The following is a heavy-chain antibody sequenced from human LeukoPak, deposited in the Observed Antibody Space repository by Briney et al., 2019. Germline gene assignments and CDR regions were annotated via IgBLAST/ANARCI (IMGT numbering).Heavy chain of an antibody. CDR1: GYTFTSYG. D-gene: IGHD3-3*01. V-gene: IGHV1-18*01. CDR2: ISAYNGNT. CDR3: ASLRFLGLPNWFDP. J-gene: IGHJ5*02. Sequence: GASVKVSCKASGYTFTSYGISWVRQAPGQGLEWMGWISAYNGNTNYAQKLQGRVTMTTDTSTSTAYMELRSLRSDDTAVYYCASLRFLGLPNWFDPWGQGTLVTVSS.